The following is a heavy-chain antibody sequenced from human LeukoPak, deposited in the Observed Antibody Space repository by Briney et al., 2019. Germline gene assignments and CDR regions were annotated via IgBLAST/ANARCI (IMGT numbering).Heavy chain of an antibody. D-gene: IGHD2-2*01. V-gene: IGHV3-23*05. Sequence: GGSLRLSCAASGFTFSSYAMSWVRQAPGKGLEWVSLIYTTDITYYADSVKGRFTISRDNSKNTVSLQMNSLRADDTAVYYCARAEYGNWFDPWGQGTLVIVSS. CDR2: IYTTDIT. CDR1: GFTFSSYA. J-gene: IGHJ5*02. CDR3: ARAEYGNWFDP.